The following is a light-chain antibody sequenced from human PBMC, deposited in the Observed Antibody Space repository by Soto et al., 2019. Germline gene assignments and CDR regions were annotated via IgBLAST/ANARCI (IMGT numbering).Light chain of an antibody. Sequence: QSALTQPPSASGSPGQSVTISCAGTSSDIGSYDHVSWYQQHPGKAPKLMIYDVTKRPSGVPDRFSGSKSGNAASLTVSGLQTEDEADYYRSSFAGSNNVVFGGGTKVTVL. J-gene: IGLJ3*02. CDR3: SSFAGSNNVV. CDR1: SSDIGSYDH. CDR2: DVT. V-gene: IGLV2-8*01.